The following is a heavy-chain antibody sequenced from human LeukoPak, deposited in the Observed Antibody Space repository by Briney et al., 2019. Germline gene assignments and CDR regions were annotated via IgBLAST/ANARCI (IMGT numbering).Heavy chain of an antibody. J-gene: IGHJ6*03. CDR1: ASSIGSGYY. V-gene: IGHV4-38-2*02. D-gene: IGHD3-10*01. CDR2: IYYSGST. CDR3: ARTTMVRGTYYMDV. Sequence: PSETLSLTCTVFASSIGSGYYWGWIRQPPGKGLEWIGSIYYSGSTYYNPSLKSRVTISVDTSKNQFSLKLSSVTAADTAVYYCARTTMVRGTYYMDVWGKGTTVTVSS.